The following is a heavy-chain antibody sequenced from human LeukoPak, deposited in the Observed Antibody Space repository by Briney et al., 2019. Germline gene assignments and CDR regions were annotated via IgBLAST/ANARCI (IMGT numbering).Heavy chain of an antibody. CDR2: ISSSSSYI. D-gene: IGHD3-22*01. CDR3: ARKTDSGGQGDY. V-gene: IGHV3-21*01. CDR1: GFTFSNYN. J-gene: IGHJ4*02. Sequence: GGSLRLSCAVSGFTFSNYNMNWVRQAPGKGLEWVSFISSSSSYIYYADSVKGRFTISRDNAKNSLYLQMNSLGAEDTAVYYCARKTDSGGQGDYWGPGTLVTVSS.